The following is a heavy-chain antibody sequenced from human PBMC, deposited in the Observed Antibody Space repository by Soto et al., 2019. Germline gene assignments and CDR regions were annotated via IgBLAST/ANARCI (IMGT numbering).Heavy chain of an antibody. J-gene: IGHJ3*02. CDR1: GYTFTSYA. Sequence: QVQLVQSGAEVKKPGASVKVSCKASGYTFTSYAMHWVRQAPGQRLEWMGWINAGNGNTKYSQKFQGRVTITRDTSASIAYMELSSLRSEYTAVYYCARGGLGITISESDAFDIWGQGTMVTVSS. D-gene: IGHD3-3*01. CDR3: ARGGLGITISESDAFDI. CDR2: INAGNGNT. V-gene: IGHV1-3*01.